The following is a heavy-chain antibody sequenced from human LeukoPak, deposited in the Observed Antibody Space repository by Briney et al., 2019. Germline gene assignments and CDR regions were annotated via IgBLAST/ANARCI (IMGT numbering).Heavy chain of an antibody. CDR3: AKDYYYDTSGYYWGYFDY. CDR1: GXIFDDYT. Sequence: GGSLRLSCAASGXIFDDYTMHWVRQAPGKGLEWVSLISWDCGSTYYADSVKGRFTISRDNSKNSLYLQMNSLRTEDTALYYCAKDYYYDTSGYYWGYFDYWGQGTLVTVSS. D-gene: IGHD3-22*01. CDR2: ISWDCGST. J-gene: IGHJ4*02. V-gene: IGHV3-43*01.